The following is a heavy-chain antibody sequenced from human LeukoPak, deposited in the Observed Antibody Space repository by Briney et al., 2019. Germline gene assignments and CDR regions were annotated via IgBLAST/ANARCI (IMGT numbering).Heavy chain of an antibody. CDR1: GFTFSDYY. Sequence: GGSLGLSCAASGFTFSDYYMSWIRQAPGKGLEWVSYISSSGSTIYYADSVKGRFTISRDNAKNSLYLQMNSLRAEDTAVYYCAKEGPRGLAFDIWGQGTMVTVSS. CDR2: ISSSGSTI. J-gene: IGHJ3*02. CDR3: AKEGPRGLAFDI. V-gene: IGHV3-11*01.